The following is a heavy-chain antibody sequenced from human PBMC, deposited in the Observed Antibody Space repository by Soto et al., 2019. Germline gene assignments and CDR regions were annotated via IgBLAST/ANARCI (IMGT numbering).Heavy chain of an antibody. Sequence: QVQLVESGGGVVQPGRSLRLSCAASGFMFRVYGMHWVRQAPGKGPEWVAVISSDGRSEFYADPVKGRFTISRDNPKSTVFLQMNSLRPEDTSIYYCAKTIYTPSSVSSRGRGALLAYWGQGILVTVSS. D-gene: IGHD2-2*01. J-gene: IGHJ4*02. CDR2: ISSDGRSE. V-gene: IGHV3-30*18. CDR1: GFMFRVYG. CDR3: AKTIYTPSSVSSRGRGALLAY.